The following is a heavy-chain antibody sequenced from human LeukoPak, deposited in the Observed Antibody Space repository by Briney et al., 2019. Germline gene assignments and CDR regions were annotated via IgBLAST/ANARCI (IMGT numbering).Heavy chain of an antibody. Sequence: HPGGSLRLSCAASGFTFSSYSMNWVRQAPGKGLEWVSYISSSSRTIYYADSVRGRFTISRDNAKNSLYLQMNSLRAEDTAVYYCARGGFDAGRSDYWGQGTLVTVSS. CDR3: ARGGFDAGRSDY. J-gene: IGHJ4*02. CDR1: GFTFSSYS. CDR2: ISSSSRTI. D-gene: IGHD3-10*01. V-gene: IGHV3-48*01.